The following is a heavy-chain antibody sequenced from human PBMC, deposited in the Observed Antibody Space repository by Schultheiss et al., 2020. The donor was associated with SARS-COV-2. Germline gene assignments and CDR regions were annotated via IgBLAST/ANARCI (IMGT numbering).Heavy chain of an antibody. CDR1: GFTFSSYA. Sequence: GGSLRLSCAASGFTFSSYAVSWVRQAPGKGLEWVSAISGGGGSTYYADSVKGRFTISRDKSKNTLYLQMNSLRADDTAVYYCAKFSSDWFSYFDYWGQGTLVTVSS. CDR3: AKFSSDWFSYFDY. J-gene: IGHJ4*02. D-gene: IGHD6-19*01. CDR2: ISGGGGST. V-gene: IGHV3-23*01.